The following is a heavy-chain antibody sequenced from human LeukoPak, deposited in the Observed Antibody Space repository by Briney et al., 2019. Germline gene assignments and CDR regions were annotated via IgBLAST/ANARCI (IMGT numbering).Heavy chain of an antibody. D-gene: IGHD3-3*01. CDR3: ARDSLIFGVFDY. Sequence: GRSLRLSCAASGFTFSSYGMHWVRQAPGKGLEWVAVIWYDGSNKYYADSVKGRFTISRDNSQNTLYLQMNSLRAEDTAVYYCARDSLIFGVFDYWGQGTLVTVSS. J-gene: IGHJ4*02. V-gene: IGHV3-33*01. CDR1: GFTFSSYG. CDR2: IWYDGSNK.